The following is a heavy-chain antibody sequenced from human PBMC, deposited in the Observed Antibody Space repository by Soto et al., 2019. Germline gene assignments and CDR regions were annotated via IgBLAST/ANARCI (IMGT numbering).Heavy chain of an antibody. D-gene: IGHD2-15*01. CDR2: IKSKTDGGTT. V-gene: IGHV3-15*01. J-gene: IGHJ4*02. Sequence: GGSLRLSCAASGFTFSNAWMSWVRQAPGKGLEWVGRIKSKTDGGTTDYAAPVKGRFTISRDDSKNTLYLQMNSLKTEDTAVYYCTTVNRYCSRGSCYLDFDYWGQGTLVTVS. CDR1: GFTFSNAW. CDR3: TTVNRYCSRGSCYLDFDY.